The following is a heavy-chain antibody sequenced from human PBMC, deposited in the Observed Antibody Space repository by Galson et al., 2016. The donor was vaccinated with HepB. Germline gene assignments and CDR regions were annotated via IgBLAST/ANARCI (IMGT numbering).Heavy chain of an antibody. V-gene: IGHV3-7*01. J-gene: IGHJ4*02. D-gene: IGHD5-18*01. CDR3: AREPGYNYGFTWGY. CDR2: IKEDGSER. Sequence: SLRLSCAASGFTFSTYWMTWVRQAPGKGLEWVANIKEDGSERYYADSVWGRFTISRDNAKNSLYLQMNSLRAEDAAVYYCAREPGYNYGFTWGYWGQGTRVTVSS. CDR1: GFTFSTYW.